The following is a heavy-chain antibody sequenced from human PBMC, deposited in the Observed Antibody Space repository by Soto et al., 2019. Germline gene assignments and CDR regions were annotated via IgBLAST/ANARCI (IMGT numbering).Heavy chain of an antibody. CDR2: INACSGDT. CDR3: AKNGQPPYYYYGMDV. J-gene: IGHJ6*02. Sequence: VASVKVSCKASGYTFTMYYMHWVRQAPGQGLEWMGVINACSGDTKYAQKFQGRVTMTVDTSTTTAYMELRSLKSDDRAVYYCAKNGQPPYYYYGMDVWGQGTTVTVSS. CDR1: GYTFTMYY. D-gene: IGHD2-8*01. V-gene: IGHV1-46*01.